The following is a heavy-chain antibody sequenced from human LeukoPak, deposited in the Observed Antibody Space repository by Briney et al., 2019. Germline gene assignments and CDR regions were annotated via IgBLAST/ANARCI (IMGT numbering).Heavy chain of an antibody. CDR3: VRDRELAY. V-gene: IGHV4-34*01. CDR1: GGSFSGYY. D-gene: IGHD1-1*01. Sequence: SETLSLTCAVYGGSFSGYYWSWIRQPPGKGLEWIGEINHSGSTDYNPSLKSRVTISVDTSKNQFSLKLSSVTAADTAVYYCVRDRELAYWGQGILVTVSS. J-gene: IGHJ4*02. CDR2: INHSGST.